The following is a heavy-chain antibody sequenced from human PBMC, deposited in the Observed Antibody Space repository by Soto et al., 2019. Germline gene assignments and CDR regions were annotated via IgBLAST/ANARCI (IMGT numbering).Heavy chain of an antibody. CDR2: IHNSGNT. Sequence: ASETLSLTCTVSGDSISSHYWSWIRQPPGKELEWIGYIHNSGNTNYNPSLKSRVTISVDTSKNQFSLKLSSVTAADTAVYYCASFRSASLRHFDPWGQGTLVTVSS. CDR1: GDSISSHY. CDR3: ASFRSASLRHFDP. V-gene: IGHV4-59*08. D-gene: IGHD6-25*01. J-gene: IGHJ5*02.